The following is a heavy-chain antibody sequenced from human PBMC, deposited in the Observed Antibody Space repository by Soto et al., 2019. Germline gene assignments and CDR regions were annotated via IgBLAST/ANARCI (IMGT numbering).Heavy chain of an antibody. D-gene: IGHD4-17*01. CDR2: ISSSGSTI. V-gene: IGHV3-11*01. CDR1: GFTFSDYY. J-gene: IGHJ6*03. Sequence: GGSLRLSCAASGFTFSDYYMSWIRQAPGKGLEWVSYISSSGSTIYYADSVKGRFTISRDNAKNSLYLQMNSLRAEDTAVYYCARDPMTTNYYYYMDVWGKGTTVTVSS. CDR3: ARDPMTTNYYYYMDV.